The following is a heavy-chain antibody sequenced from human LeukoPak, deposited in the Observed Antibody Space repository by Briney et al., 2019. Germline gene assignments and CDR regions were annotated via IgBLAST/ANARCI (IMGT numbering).Heavy chain of an antibody. CDR2: ISSSGSTI. D-gene: IGHD3-10*01. J-gene: IGHJ4*02. Sequence: GGSLRLSCAASGFTFSSYEMNWVRQAPGKGLEWVSYISSSGSTIYYADSVKGRFTISRDNSKNTLYLQMNSLRAEDTAVYYCAKDLTSVWFGELSPDYWGQGTLVTVSS. CDR3: AKDLTSVWFGELSPDY. CDR1: GFTFSSYE. V-gene: IGHV3-48*03.